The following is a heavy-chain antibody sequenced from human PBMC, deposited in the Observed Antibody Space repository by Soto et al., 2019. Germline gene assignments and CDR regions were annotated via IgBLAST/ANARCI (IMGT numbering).Heavy chain of an antibody. Sequence: GESLKISCKGSGYSFTSYWIGWVRQMPGKGLEWMGIIYPGDSDTRYSPSFQGQVTISADKSISTAYLQWSSLKAPDTALYYWVRQVLFSGCARGSPYYFDSWGQGTLVTVSS. CDR3: VRQVLFSGCARGSPYYFDS. D-gene: IGHD5-12*01. CDR2: IYPGDSDT. V-gene: IGHV5-51*01. J-gene: IGHJ4*02. CDR1: GYSFTSYW.